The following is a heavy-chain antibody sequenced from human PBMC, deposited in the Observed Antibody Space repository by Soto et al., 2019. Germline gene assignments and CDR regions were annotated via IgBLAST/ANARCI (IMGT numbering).Heavy chain of an antibody. J-gene: IGHJ4*02. CDR3: ATDLIHGDGYEDTDH. D-gene: IGHD5-12*01. Sequence: GGSLRLSCAASGFNFGYYAMFWFRQAPGKGLEWVSTIYAAGGSKYYADSVKGRFTISRDNSRDTLFLQMDSLRVEDTATYFCATDLIHGDGYEDTDHWGQGTLVTVSS. CDR1: GFNFGYYA. V-gene: IGHV3-23*01. CDR2: IYAAGGSK.